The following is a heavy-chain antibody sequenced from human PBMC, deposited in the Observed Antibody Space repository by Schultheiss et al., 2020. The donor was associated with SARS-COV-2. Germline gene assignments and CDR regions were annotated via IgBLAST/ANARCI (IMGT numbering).Heavy chain of an antibody. V-gene: IGHV3-48*04. Sequence: GGSLRLSCAASGFNFNRFGTHWVRQAPGKGLEWVSYISSSGSTIYYADSVKGRFTISRDNAKNSLYLQMNSLRAEDTALYYCARPHYDFWSGYSNWFDPWGQGTLVTVSS. CDR2: ISSSGSTI. CDR3: ARPHYDFWSGYSNWFDP. D-gene: IGHD3-3*01. J-gene: IGHJ5*02. CDR1: GFNFNRFG.